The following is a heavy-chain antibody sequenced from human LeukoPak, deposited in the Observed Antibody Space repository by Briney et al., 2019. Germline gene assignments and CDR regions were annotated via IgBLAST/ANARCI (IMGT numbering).Heavy chain of an antibody. D-gene: IGHD3-10*01. CDR3: ARVRGSGYSGRYYGMDV. J-gene: IGHJ6*02. CDR2: IPFDGSKK. V-gene: IGHV3-30-3*01. Sequence: GGSLRLSCAASGFIFSNYAMHWVRQAPGKGLEWVAVIPFDGSKKYYGDSVKGRFTISRDNSKNTLYLQMNSLRIEDTAVYYCARVRGSGYSGRYYGMDVWGQGTTVTVSS. CDR1: GFIFSNYA.